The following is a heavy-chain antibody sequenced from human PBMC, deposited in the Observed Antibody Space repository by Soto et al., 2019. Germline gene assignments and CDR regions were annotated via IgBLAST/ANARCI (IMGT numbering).Heavy chain of an antibody. CDR1: GFTFSRYA. J-gene: IGHJ4*02. V-gene: IGHV3-33*01. Sequence: QVQLVESGGGVVQPGRSLRLSCAASGFTFSRYAMHWVHQAPGMGLEWVAIIWFDGSNEYYADSVKGRFTISRDNSKNTLYLQVNSQIPEDTAVYYCGRTSVFPVYYFDYWGQGTLVTVSS. CDR2: IWFDGSNE. D-gene: IGHD2-8*01. CDR3: GRTSVFPVYYFDY.